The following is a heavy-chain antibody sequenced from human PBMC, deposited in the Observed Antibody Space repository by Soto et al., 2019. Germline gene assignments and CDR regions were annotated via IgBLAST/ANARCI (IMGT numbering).Heavy chain of an antibody. CDR1: GFTFSSYA. D-gene: IGHD6-19*01. CDR3: AKPRLVAGLIKYVDFAS. J-gene: IGHJ4*02. CDR2: ISGTGVSS. Sequence: VLLLESGGGLVQPGGSLRLACEVSGFTFSSYAMSWVRQSPGKGLEWVAVISGTGVSSQYADSVKGRFTISRDNSKNTLTLQITSLRAEDTAVYYCAKPRLVAGLIKYVDFASWGQGTLVTVSS. V-gene: IGHV3-23*01.